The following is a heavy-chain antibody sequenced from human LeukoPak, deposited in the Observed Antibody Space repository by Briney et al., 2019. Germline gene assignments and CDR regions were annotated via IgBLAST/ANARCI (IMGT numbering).Heavy chain of an antibody. CDR1: GGSISTYY. CDR3: ARMGGYSGYATH. Sequence: SETLSLTCTVSGGSISTYYWSWIRQPPGKGLEWIGYIHYSGTTDYNPSLKNRVTISLDTSKNQFSLNLSSVTAADTAVYYCARMGGYSGYATHWGQGTLVTVSS. V-gene: IGHV4-59*08. J-gene: IGHJ4*02. CDR2: IHYSGTT. D-gene: IGHD5-12*01.